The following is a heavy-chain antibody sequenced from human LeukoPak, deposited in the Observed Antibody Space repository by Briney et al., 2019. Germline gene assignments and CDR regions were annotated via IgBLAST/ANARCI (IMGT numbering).Heavy chain of an antibody. CDR3: ARRGGPYFDY. D-gene: IGHD3-16*01. CDR2: INPNTGGT. J-gene: IGHJ4*02. Sequence: ASVKVSCKASGYIFTDYYIHWVRQAPGQGLEWMGWINPNTGGTNYAQKFQGRVTMTRDTSITTAYMELSGLGSDDTAVYYCARRGGPYFDYWAQGTLVTVSS. V-gene: IGHV1-2*02. CDR1: GYIFTDYY.